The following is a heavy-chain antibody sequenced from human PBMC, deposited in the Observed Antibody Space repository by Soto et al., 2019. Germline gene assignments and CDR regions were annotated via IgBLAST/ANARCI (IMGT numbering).Heavy chain of an antibody. J-gene: IGHJ4*02. V-gene: IGHV1-69*13. CDR2: IIPIFGTA. D-gene: IGHD3-10*01. CDR3: ARDYGSGSYYTGPLDY. CDR1: GGTFSSYA. Sequence: GALVKVSCKASGGTFSSYAISWVRQAPGQGLEWMGGIIPIFGTANYAQKFQGRVTITADESTSTAYMELSSLRSEDTAVYYCARDYGSGSYYTGPLDYWGQGTLVTVSS.